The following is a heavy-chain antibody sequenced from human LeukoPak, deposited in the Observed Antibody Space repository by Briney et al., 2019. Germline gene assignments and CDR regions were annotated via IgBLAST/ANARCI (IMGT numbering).Heavy chain of an antibody. V-gene: IGHV4-59*04. CDR2: IYYSGST. J-gene: IGHJ6*03. CDR3: ARQMTTVTLYYYYYMDV. CDR1: GGSISSYY. D-gene: IGHD4-11*01. Sequence: SETLSLTCTVSGGSISSYYWGWIRQPPGKGLEWIGYIYYSGSTYYNPSLKSRVTISVDTSKNQFSLKLSSVTAADTAVYYCARQMTTVTLYYYYYMDVWGKGTTVTVSS.